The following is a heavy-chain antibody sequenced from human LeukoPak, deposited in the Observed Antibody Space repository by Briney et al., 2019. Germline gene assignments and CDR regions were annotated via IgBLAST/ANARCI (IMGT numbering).Heavy chain of an antibody. CDR3: ARITGASVSPYYDFWSGYYRHMDV. Sequence: KNGESLKISCKGSGYSFTSYWIGWVRQMPGKGLEWMGIIYPGDSDTRYSPSFQGQVTISADKSISTAYLQWSSLKASDTAMYYCARITGASVSPYYDFWSGYYRHMDVWGKGTTVTVSS. CDR2: IYPGDSDT. CDR1: GYSFTSYW. V-gene: IGHV5-51*01. D-gene: IGHD3-3*01. J-gene: IGHJ6*03.